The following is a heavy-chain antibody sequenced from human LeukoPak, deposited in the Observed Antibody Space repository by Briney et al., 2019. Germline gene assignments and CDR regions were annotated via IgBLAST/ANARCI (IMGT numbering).Heavy chain of an antibody. J-gene: IGHJ5*02. CDR2: ISGSGGST. CDR1: GFTFSSYG. Sequence: PGGSLRLSFAASGFTFSSYGMSWVRQAPGKGLEWVSAISGSGGSTYYADSVKGRFTISRDNAKNSLYLQMNSLRAEDTAVYYCAGGRAYCGGDCYGRTPWKFDPWGQGTLVTVSS. D-gene: IGHD2-21*02. V-gene: IGHV3-23*01. CDR3: AGGRAYCGGDCYGRTPWKFDP.